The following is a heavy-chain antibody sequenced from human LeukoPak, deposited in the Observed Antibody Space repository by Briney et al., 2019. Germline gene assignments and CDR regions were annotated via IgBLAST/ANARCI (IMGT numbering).Heavy chain of an antibody. Sequence: GGSLRLSCTASGFTYSDHSMNWVRQAPGKGLEWISYISSTSSDIYYLDSVRGRFTISRDNAKNSLYLQMNSLRAEDTSIYYCARRGPFFDYWGQGILVTVSS. J-gene: IGHJ4*02. CDR1: GFTYSDHS. V-gene: IGHV3-21*05. CDR2: ISSTSSDI. D-gene: IGHD3-10*01. CDR3: ARRGPFFDY.